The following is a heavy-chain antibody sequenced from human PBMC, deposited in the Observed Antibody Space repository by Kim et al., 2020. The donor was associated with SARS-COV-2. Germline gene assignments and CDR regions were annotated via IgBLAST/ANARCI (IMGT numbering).Heavy chain of an antibody. J-gene: IGHJ5*02. V-gene: IGHV4-31*02. Sequence: PSLKRRVTISVDTSKNQFSLKLSSVTAADTAVYYCARVRVVVPAARNWIDPWGQGTLVTVSS. D-gene: IGHD2-2*01. CDR3: ARVRVVVPAARNWIDP.